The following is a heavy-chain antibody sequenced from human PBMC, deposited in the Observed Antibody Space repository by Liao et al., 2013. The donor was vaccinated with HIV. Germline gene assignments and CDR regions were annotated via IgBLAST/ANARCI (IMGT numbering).Heavy chain of an antibody. CDR1: GDSVTNGDYF. J-gene: IGHJ4*02. CDR2: IYNSWST. CDR3: ARESRTDGPPY. D-gene: IGHD5-24*01. Sequence: QVQLQESGPGLVRPSQTLSLTCTVSGDSVTNGDYFWGWIRQPPGRGLEWIGYIYNSWSTHYNPSLTSRLTISQDTSKNQFSLKLSSVTAADTAVYYCARESRTDGPPYWGQGTLVTVAS. V-gene: IGHV4-30-4*08.